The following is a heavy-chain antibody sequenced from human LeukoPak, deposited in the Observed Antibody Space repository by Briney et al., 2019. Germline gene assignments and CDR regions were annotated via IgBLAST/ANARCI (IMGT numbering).Heavy chain of an antibody. CDR1: GFTFSSYD. J-gene: IGHJ6*02. V-gene: IGHV3-13*01. CDR2: IGTAGDT. CDR3: ARSATVVEHEDYGMEV. D-gene: IGHD4-23*01. Sequence: GGSLRLSCAASGFTFSSYDMHWVRQATGKGLEWVSAIGTAGDTYYPGSVKGRFTISRENAKNSLYLQMNSLRAGDTAVYYCARSATVVEHEDYGMEVLGQGTTVTVFS.